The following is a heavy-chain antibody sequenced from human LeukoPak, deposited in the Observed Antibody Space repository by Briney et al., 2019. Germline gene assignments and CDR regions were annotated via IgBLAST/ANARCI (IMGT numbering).Heavy chain of an antibody. CDR2: IDGGSSRI. CDR3: ASRVAFDI. V-gene: IGHV3-11*01. J-gene: IGHJ3*02. CDR1: GFTFSDYY. D-gene: IGHD3-3*01. Sequence: GGSLRLSCAASGFTFSDYYMSWIRQAPGKGLEWVSYIDGGSSRINYEDSVQGRFTISRDNAKNSLFLQMNSLTVEDTAVYYCASRVAFDIWGLGTMVTVSS.